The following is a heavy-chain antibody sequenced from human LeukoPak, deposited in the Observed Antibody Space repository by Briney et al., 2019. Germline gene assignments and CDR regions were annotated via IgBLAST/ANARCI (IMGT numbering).Heavy chain of an antibody. V-gene: IGHV1-18*01. J-gene: IGHJ3*02. CDR2: ITVYNGNT. CDR1: GYTFSSYG. Sequence: ASVKVSCKASGYTFSSYGIIWVRQAPGQGLEWMGWITVYNGNTSYAQNFQGRVSMTADTSTTTTYMELRSLRSDDTAVYFCARSRLGGDFWSGYDIHPGTFDIRGQGTMVTVSS. D-gene: IGHD3-3*01. CDR3: ARSRLGGDFWSGYDIHPGTFDI.